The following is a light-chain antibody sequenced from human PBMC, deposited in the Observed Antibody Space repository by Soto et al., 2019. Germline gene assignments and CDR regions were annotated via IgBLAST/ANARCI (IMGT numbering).Light chain of an antibody. Sequence: QSMLTQPPSVSGAPGQRVTISCTGSSSNIGAGYDVHWYQKLPGTAPKVLIYANSNRPSGVPERFSGSKSDASASLAITGLQAEDEADYYCHSYDISLSGYVFGTGTKLTVL. J-gene: IGLJ1*01. CDR1: SSNIGAGYD. CDR3: HSYDISLSGYV. CDR2: ANS. V-gene: IGLV1-40*01.